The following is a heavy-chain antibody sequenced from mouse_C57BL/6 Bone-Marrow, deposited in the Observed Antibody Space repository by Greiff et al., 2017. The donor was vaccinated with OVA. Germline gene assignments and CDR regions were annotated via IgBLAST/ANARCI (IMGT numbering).Heavy chain of an antibody. CDR2: IWSDGST. D-gene: IGHD1-1*01. CDR1: GFSLTSYG. J-gene: IGHJ2*01. V-gene: IGHV2-6-1*01. Sequence: QVQLKESGPGLVAPSQSLSITCTVSGFSLTSYGVHWVRQPPGKGLEWLVVIWSDGSTTYNSALKSRLSISKDNSKSQVFLKMNSLQTDDTAMYYCARHRDYYGSSYLDYWGQGTTLTVSS. CDR3: ARHRDYYGSSYLDY.